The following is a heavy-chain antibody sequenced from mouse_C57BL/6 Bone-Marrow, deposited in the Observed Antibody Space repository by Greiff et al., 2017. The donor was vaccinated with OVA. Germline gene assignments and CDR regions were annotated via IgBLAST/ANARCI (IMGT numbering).Heavy chain of an antibody. J-gene: IGHJ1*03. CDR2: IDPETGGT. V-gene: IGHV1-15*01. D-gene: IGHD2-1*01. Sequence: QVQLKEPGPELVRPGASVTLSSKALGYTFTDYELHWVKQTPVHGLEWIGAIDPETGGTAYNQKFEGKAILTADKSSSTAYMELRSLTCEDSAVYYCAIIYCGNSDWYFDVWGKGTTLTVSS. CDR1: GYTFTDYE. CDR3: AIIYCGNSDWYFDV.